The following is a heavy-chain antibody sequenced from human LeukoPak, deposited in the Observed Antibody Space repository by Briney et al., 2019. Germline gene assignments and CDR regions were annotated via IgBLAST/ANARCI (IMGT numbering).Heavy chain of an antibody. CDR3: ATLIVVVPAAKGYYFDY. V-gene: IGHV4-59*08. Sequence: SETLSLTCIGSDDSVNTYYCSWIRQAPGKGLEWIGYIYNRGSTKYNPSLKSRATISVDTSKNQFSLKLSSVTAADTAVYYCATLIVVVPAAKGYYFDYWGQGTLVTVSS. CDR1: DDSVNTYY. CDR2: IYNRGST. D-gene: IGHD2-2*01. J-gene: IGHJ4*02.